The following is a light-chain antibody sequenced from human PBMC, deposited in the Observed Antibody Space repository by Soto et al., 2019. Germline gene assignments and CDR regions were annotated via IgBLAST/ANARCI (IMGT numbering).Light chain of an antibody. CDR2: HVS. CDR1: SSDIGAYNY. Sequence: QSVLTQPRSVSGSPVQSVTISCTGTSSDIGAYNYVSWYQQHPDKAPKLMIYHVSKRPSGVPDRFSGSKSGNAASLTISGLQAEDEADYYCCTDAGTYKVFGTGTKVTVL. V-gene: IGLV2-11*01. CDR3: CTDAGTYKV. J-gene: IGLJ1*01.